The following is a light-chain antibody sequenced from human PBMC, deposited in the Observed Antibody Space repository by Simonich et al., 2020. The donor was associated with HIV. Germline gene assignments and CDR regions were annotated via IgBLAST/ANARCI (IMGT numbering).Light chain of an antibody. J-gene: IGKJ3*01. CDR3: QQSYSTT. V-gene: IGKV1-39*01. CDR1: QSISNY. Sequence: DIQMTQSPSSLSASVGERVTITCRASQSISNYLNWYQQKPGKAPKLLIYGASSLQSGVPSRFSGSGSGTDFTLTISSLQPEDFATYYCQQSYSTTFGPGTKVDIK. CDR2: GAS.